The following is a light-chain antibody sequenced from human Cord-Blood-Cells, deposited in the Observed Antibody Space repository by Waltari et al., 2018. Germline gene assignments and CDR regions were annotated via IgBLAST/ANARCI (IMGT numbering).Light chain of an antibody. CDR3: QQYNNWPPYT. CDR2: GAS. V-gene: IGKV3-15*01. Sequence: EIVMTQSPATLSVSPGERATLSCRASQSVSSNLAWYQQKPGQAPRLLIYGASTRATGIPARFSGSGYGTEVTLTISSLQSEDFAVYYCQQYNNWPPYTFGQGTKLESK. J-gene: IGKJ2*01. CDR1: QSVSSN.